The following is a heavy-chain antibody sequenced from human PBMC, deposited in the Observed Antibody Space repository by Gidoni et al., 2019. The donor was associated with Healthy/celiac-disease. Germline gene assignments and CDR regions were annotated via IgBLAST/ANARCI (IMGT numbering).Heavy chain of an antibody. Sequence: VQLVESGGGVVQPGRSLRHPCAASGFTFRSYAMHWVRQAPGKGLEWVAVRSYDGSNKYYADSVKGRFTISRDNSKNTLYLQMNSLRAEDTAVYYCARVHRVVVVAATIPGMDVWGQGTTVTVSS. V-gene: IGHV3-30*04. CDR1: GFTFRSYA. J-gene: IGHJ6*02. D-gene: IGHD2-15*01. CDR2: RSYDGSNK. CDR3: ARVHRVVVVAATIPGMDV.